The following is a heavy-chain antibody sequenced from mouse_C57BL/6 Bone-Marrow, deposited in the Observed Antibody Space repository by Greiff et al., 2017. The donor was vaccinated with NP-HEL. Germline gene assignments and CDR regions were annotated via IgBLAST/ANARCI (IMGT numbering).Heavy chain of an antibody. CDR2: IYPGGGYT. CDR1: GYTFTNYW. CDR3: ARCRTAQATLYAMDY. Sequence: VKLMESGAELVRPGTSVKMSCKASGYTFTNYWIGWAKQRPGHGLEWIGDIYPGGGYTNYNEKFKGKATLTADKSSSTAYMQFSSLTSEDSAIYYCARCRTAQATLYAMDYWGQGTSVTVSS. V-gene: IGHV1-63*01. J-gene: IGHJ4*01. D-gene: IGHD3-2*02.